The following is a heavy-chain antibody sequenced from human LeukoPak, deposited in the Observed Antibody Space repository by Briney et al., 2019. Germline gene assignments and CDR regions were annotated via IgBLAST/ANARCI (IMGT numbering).Heavy chain of an antibody. Sequence: ASVKVSCKASGYTFTGYYMHWVRQAPGQGLEWMGWISANNGNTNYAQKLQGRVTMTTDTSTSTANMELRSLRTDDTAVYYCARDPSADYCSGGSCSIYGMDVWGQGTTVTVTS. CDR3: ARDPSADYCSGGSCSIYGMDV. V-gene: IGHV1-18*04. CDR1: GYTFTGYY. D-gene: IGHD2-15*01. CDR2: ISANNGNT. J-gene: IGHJ6*02.